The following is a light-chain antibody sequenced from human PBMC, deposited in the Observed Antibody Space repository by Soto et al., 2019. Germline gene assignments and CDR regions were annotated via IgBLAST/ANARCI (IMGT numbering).Light chain of an antibody. J-gene: IGLJ3*02. CDR1: SGHSSYN. V-gene: IGLV4-60*02. Sequence: QSVLTQSSSASASLGSSVKLTCTLSSGHSSYNIAWHQQQPGKAPRYLMKLEGSGSYSKGSGVPDRFSGSTSGADRYLTISNLQFEDEADYYCETWDSNTRVFGGGTQLTVL. CDR2: LEGSGSY. CDR3: ETWDSNTRV.